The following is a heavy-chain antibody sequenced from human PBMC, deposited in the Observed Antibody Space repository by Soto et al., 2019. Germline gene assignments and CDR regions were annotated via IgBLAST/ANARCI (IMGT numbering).Heavy chain of an antibody. V-gene: IGHV1-69*12. Sequence: QVQLVQSGAEVKKPGSSVKVSCKASGGTFSSYAISWVRQAPGQGLEWMGGIIPIFGTANYAQKFQGRVTITADESTSTAYMELSSLRSEDTAVYYCAGGGFGYFDWLGGGAFDIWGQGTMVTVSS. J-gene: IGHJ3*02. D-gene: IGHD3-9*01. CDR1: GGTFSSYA. CDR2: IIPIFGTA. CDR3: AGGGFGYFDWLGGGAFDI.